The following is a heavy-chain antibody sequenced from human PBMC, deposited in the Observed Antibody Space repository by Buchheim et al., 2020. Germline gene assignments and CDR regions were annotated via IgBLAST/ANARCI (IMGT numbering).Heavy chain of an antibody. CDR3: ARGATVVTYFDY. D-gene: IGHD4-23*01. J-gene: IGHJ4*02. Sequence: QVQLQESGPGLVKPSETLSLTCPVSGSVSSGSYYWNWIRQSPGKGLEWIGYIYYSGSTNYNPSLKSRVSISVDTSQNQFSLKLSSVTAADTAVYYCARGATVVTYFDYWGQGTL. CDR1: GSVSSGSYY. CDR2: IYYSGST. V-gene: IGHV4-61*01.